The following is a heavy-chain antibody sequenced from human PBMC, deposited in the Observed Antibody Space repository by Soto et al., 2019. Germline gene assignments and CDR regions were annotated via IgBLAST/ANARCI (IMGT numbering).Heavy chain of an antibody. CDR1: GFTFDDYG. CDR2: INWNGGST. CDR3: ARVTSCSSTSCYGLGAFDI. V-gene: IGHV3-20*01. D-gene: IGHD2-2*01. J-gene: IGHJ3*02. Sequence: GGSLRLSCAASGFTFDDYGMSWVRQAPGKGLEWVSGINWNGGSTGYADSVKGRFTISRDNAKNSLYLQMNSLRAEDTALYHCARVTSCSSTSCYGLGAFDIWGQGTMVTVSS.